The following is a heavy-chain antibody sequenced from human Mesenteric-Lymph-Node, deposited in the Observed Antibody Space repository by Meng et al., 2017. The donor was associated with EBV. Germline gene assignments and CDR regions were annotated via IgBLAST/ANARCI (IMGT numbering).Heavy chain of an antibody. J-gene: IGHJ4*02. CDR1: CDSISSSNW. D-gene: IGHD3-10*01. V-gene: IGHV4-4*03. Sequence: QVQLQESGPVPALPPATLPLTSPVSCDSISSSNWWSSGRQPPGKGLEWIGEIFHSGSTNYNPTLKSRVTISLDTSKNQFSLKLNSVTAADTAVYYCARGKTMVRGVTSDYWGQGTLVTVSS. CDR2: IFHSGST. CDR3: ARGKTMVRGVTSDY.